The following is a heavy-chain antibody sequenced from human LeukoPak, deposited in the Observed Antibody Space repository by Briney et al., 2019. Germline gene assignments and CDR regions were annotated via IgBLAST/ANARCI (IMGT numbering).Heavy chain of an antibody. J-gene: IGHJ4*02. CDR2: ISYDGSNK. D-gene: IGHD6-19*01. V-gene: IGHV3-30*18. CDR3: AKDSGSGWSLDY. Sequence: PGGSLRLSCAASGFTFSSYGMHWVRQAPGKGLEWVAVISYDGSNKYYADSVKGRFTISRDNSKNTLYLQMNSLRVEDTAVYYCAKDSGSGWSLDYWGQGTLVTVSS. CDR1: GFTFSSYG.